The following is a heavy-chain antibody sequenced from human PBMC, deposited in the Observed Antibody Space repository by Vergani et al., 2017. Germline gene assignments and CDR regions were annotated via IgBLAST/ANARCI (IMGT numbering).Heavy chain of an antibody. V-gene: IGHV5-51*01. CDR3: ARHRRHYEFGRIYYYYYYMDV. Sequence: EVQLVQSGAEVKKPGESLKISCKGSGYSFTSYWIGWVRQMPGKGLEWMRIIYPGDSDTRYSPSFPGQVTISADKSISTAYLQWSSLKASDTAMYYCARHRRHYEFGRIYYYYYYMDVWGKGTTVTVSS. D-gene: IGHD3-3*01. CDR1: GYSFTSYW. J-gene: IGHJ6*03. CDR2: IYPGDSDT.